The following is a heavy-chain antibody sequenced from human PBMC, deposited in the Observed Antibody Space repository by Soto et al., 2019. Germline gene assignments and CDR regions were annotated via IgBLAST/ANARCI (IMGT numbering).Heavy chain of an antibody. CDR2: ITPFNGDV. CDR1: GNTFTYRY. V-gene: IGHV1-45*02. D-gene: IGHD1-26*01. Sequence: QMQLVQSGAEVKKPGSSVTVSCKALGNTFTYRYLHWVRQAPGQELEWMGWITPFNGDVHYAQKLPERVTITRDRSINTAYMRMSSLRSEDTAMYYCASGGAGSGPFTWELPDHWGQGTLVTVSS. CDR3: ASGGAGSGPFTWELPDH. J-gene: IGHJ4*02.